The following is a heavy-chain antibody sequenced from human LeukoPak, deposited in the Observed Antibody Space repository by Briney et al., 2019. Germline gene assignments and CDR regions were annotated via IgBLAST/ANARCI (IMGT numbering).Heavy chain of an antibody. V-gene: IGHV4-34*01. D-gene: IGHD6-19*01. CDR3: ARAVSSGWYDLHYYYYYYMDV. CDR1: GGSFSGYY. Sequence: SETLSLTCAVYGGSFSGYYWSWIRQPPGKGLEWIGEINHSGSTNYNPSLKSRVTISVDTSKNQFSLKLSSVTAADTAVYYCARAVSSGWYDLHYYYYYYMDVWGKGTTVTVSS. CDR2: INHSGST. J-gene: IGHJ6*03.